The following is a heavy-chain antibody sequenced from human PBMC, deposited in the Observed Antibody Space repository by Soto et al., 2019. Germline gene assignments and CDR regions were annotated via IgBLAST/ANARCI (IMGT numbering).Heavy chain of an antibody. V-gene: IGHV5-10-1*01. D-gene: IGHD3-10*01. J-gene: IGHJ6*02. Sequence: GESLKISCKGSGYSFTSYWISWVRQMPGKGLEWMGRIDPSDSYTNYSPSFQGHVTISADKSISTAYLQWSSLKASDTAMYYCARQDYYGSGSLYYYYYGMDVWGQGTTVTVS. CDR2: IDPSDSYT. CDR3: ARQDYYGSGSLYYYYYGMDV. CDR1: GYSFTSYW.